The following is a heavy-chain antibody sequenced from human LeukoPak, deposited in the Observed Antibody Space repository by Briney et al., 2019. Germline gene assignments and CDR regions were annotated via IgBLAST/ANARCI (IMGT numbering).Heavy chain of an antibody. CDR1: GGSISSSSYY. CDR2: IYYSGST. CDR3: ARGVETGDYFDY. V-gene: IGHV4-39*01. J-gene: IGHJ4*02. D-gene: IGHD5-24*01. Sequence: SETLSLTCTVSGGSISSSSYYWGWIRQPPGKGLEWIGSIYYSGSTYYNPSLKSRVTISVDTSKNQFSLKLSSATAADTAVYYCARGVETGDYFDYWGQGTLVTVSS.